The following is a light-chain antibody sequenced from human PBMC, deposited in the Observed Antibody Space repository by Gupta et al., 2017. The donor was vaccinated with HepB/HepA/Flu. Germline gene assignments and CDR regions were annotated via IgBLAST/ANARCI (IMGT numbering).Light chain of an antibody. J-gene: IGLJ2*01. V-gene: IGLV2-8*01. CDR2: EVS. CDR1: SSDIGGYNY. CDR3: SSYAGSNNLI. Sequence: QSALTQPPSASGSPGQPVTIPCTGTSSDIGGYNYVSWYQQHQGKAPKLLIYEVSKRPSGVPDRFPGSKSGSTASLTVSRLQGEDEAEYYCSSYAGSNNLIFGGGTKVTL.